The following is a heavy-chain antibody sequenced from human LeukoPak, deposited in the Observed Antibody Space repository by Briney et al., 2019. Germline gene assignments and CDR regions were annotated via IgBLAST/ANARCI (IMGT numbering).Heavy chain of an antibody. CDR1: GGSFSSYY. CDR3: ARGGVQLWEYYFDY. Sequence: SETLSLTCAVYGGSFSSYYWSWIRQPPGKGLEWIGYIYYSGSTNYNPSLKSRVTISVDTSKNQFSLKLSSVTAADTAVYYCARGGVQLWEYYFDYWGQGTLVTVSS. CDR2: IYYSGST. V-gene: IGHV4-59*08. D-gene: IGHD5-18*01. J-gene: IGHJ4*02.